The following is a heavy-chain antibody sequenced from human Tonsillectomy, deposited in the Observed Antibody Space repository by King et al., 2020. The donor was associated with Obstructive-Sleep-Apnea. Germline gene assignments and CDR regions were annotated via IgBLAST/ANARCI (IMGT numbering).Heavy chain of an antibody. CDR2: ISSSSSYI. V-gene: IGHV3-21*01. J-gene: IGHJ4*02. CDR1: GFTFSSYS. Sequence: DVQLVESGGGLVKPGGSLRLSCAASGFTFSSYSMNWVRQAPGKGLEWVSSISSSSSYIYYADSVKGRCTSSRDNAKNSLYLQMNSLRAEDTAVYYCARSRTMIVVVIPDYWGQGTLVTVSS. CDR3: ARSRTMIVVVIPDY. D-gene: IGHD3-22*01.